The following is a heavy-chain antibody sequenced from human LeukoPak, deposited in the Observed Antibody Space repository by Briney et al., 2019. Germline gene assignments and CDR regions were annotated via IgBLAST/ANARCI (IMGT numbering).Heavy chain of an antibody. J-gene: IGHJ6*02. Sequence: GGSLGLSCAASGFTFSSYGMHWVRQAPGKGLEWVAVIWYDGSNKYYADSVKGRFTISRDNSKNTLYLQMNSLRAEDTAVYYCAREGYYDFWSGYPIYYYYYGMDVWGQGTTVTVSS. V-gene: IGHV3-33*01. CDR3: AREGYYDFWSGYPIYYYYYGMDV. CDR1: GFTFSSYG. D-gene: IGHD3-3*01. CDR2: IWYDGSNK.